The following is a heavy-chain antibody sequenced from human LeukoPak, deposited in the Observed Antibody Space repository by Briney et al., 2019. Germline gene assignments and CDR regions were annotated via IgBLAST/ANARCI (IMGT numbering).Heavy chain of an antibody. CDR1: GFTFSSYS. D-gene: IGHD6-6*01. CDR3: ATQAARQQGDYFDY. J-gene: IGHJ4*02. V-gene: IGHV3-21*01. CDR2: ISSSSSYI. Sequence: GGSLRLSCAASGFTFSSYSMNWVRQAPGKGLEWVSSISSSSSYIYYADSVKGRFTISRDNAKNSLYLQMNSLRAEDTAVYYCATQAARQQGDYFDYWGQGTLVTVSS.